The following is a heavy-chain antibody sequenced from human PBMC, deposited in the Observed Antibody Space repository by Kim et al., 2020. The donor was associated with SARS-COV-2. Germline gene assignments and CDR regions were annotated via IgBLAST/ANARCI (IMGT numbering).Heavy chain of an antibody. CDR2: ISGSGGST. CDR1: GFTFSSYA. J-gene: IGHJ4*02. CDR3: ANYRGYYFLPFDY. V-gene: IGHV3-23*01. Sequence: GGSLRLSCAASGFTFSSYAMSWVRQAPGKGLEWVSAISGSGGSTYYADSVKGRFTISRDNSKNTLYLQMNSLRAEDTAVYYCANYRGYYFLPFDYWGQGTLVTVSS. D-gene: IGHD3-22*01.